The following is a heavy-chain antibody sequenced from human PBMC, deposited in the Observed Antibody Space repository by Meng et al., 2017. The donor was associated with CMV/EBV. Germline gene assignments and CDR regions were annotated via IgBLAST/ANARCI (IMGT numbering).Heavy chain of an antibody. CDR2: IIPILGIA. D-gene: IGHD4-23*01. V-gene: IGHV1-69*10. Sequence: SVKVSCKASGGTFSSYAISWVRQAPGQGLECMGGIIPILGIANYAQKFQGRVTITADKSTSTAYMELSSLRSEDTAVYYCARAIREGVTHHQYYFDYWGQGTLVTVSS. CDR1: GGTFSSYA. CDR3: ARAIREGVTHHQYYFDY. J-gene: IGHJ4*02.